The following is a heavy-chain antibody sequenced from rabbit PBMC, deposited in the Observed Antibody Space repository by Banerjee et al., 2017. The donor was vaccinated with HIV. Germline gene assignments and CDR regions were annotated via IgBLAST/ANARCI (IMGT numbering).Heavy chain of an antibody. V-gene: IGHV1S45*01. CDR3: ARNTYGSANL. CDR2: INTISGDT. Sequence: QEQLEESGGGLVQPEGSLTLTCTASGFSFSNKYVMCWVRQAPGKGLEWIACINTISGDTVYATWAKGRFTISRTSSTTVALQMTSLTAADTATYFCARNTYGSANLWGQGTLVTVS. D-gene: IGHD5-1*01. J-gene: IGHJ4*01. CDR1: GFSFSNKYV.